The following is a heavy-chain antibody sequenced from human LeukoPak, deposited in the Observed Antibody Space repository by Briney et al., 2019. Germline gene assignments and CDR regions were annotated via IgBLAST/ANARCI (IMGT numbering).Heavy chain of an antibody. CDR1: SGSISSHY. CDR3: AGYSSSWYFDY. V-gene: IGHV4-4*07. CDR2: IHTSGSI. D-gene: IGHD6-13*01. J-gene: IGHJ4*02. Sequence: SETLSLTCTVSSGSISSHYWSWIRQPAGKGLEWIGRIHTSGSINYNPSPKSRVTMSVDTSKNQFSLKLSSVTAADTAVYYCAGYSSSWYFDYWGQGTLVTVPS.